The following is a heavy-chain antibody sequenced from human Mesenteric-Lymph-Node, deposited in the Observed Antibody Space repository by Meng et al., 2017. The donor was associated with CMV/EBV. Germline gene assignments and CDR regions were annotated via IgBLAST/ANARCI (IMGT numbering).Heavy chain of an antibody. D-gene: IGHD3-10*01. Sequence: GSLRLSCSVSGDSVTSGRYYWSWIRQPPGKGLEWIGHVYYSGNTDDNPSLKSRLTISVDTSKNQYSLNLRSVTAADTAVYYCARDSGRLGYFDYWGQGMLVTVSS. V-gene: IGHV4-61*01. CDR1: GDSVTSGRYY. CDR3: ARDSGRLGYFDY. J-gene: IGHJ4*02. CDR2: VYYSGNT.